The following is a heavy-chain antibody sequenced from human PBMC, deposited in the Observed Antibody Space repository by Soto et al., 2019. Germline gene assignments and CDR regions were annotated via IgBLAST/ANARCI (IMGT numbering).Heavy chain of an antibody. CDR1: GFTFSAYW. CDR3: AGDQL. Sequence: EVQLVESGGGLVQPGGSLRLSCAASGFTFSAYWMNWVRQAPGKGLEWVANTNQEGSEKYYVDSVKGRFTISRDNAKNLLYLQMNSLRAEDTAVYYGAGDQLGGQGTLVTVSS. V-gene: IGHV3-7*01. CDR2: TNQEGSEK. J-gene: IGHJ4*02.